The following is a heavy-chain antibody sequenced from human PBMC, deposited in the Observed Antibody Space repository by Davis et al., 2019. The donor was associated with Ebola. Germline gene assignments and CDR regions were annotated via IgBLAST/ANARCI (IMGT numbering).Heavy chain of an antibody. J-gene: IGHJ6*02. V-gene: IGHV5-51*01. CDR1: GYSFTSYW. Sequence: PGGSLRLSCKGSGYSFTSYWIGWVRQMPGKGLEWMGIIYPGDSDTRYSPSFQGQVTISADKSISTAYLQWSSLKASDTAMYYCARLPGSSSWGMDVWGQGTTVTVSS. CDR3: ARLPGSSSWGMDV. D-gene: IGHD6-6*01. CDR2: IYPGDSDT.